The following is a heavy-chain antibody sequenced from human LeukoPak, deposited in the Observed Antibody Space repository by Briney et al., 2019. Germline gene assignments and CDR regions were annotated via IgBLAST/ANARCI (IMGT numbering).Heavy chain of an antibody. J-gene: IGHJ4*02. CDR1: GFTFSTSA. Sequence: ASVKVSCKTSGFTFSTSAVQWVRQARGQRLEWIGWIVVGSGATNYAQSLQGRFTITRDMSTNTAYMELSSLGSEDSAVYYCATVRRFGEEGGYFDYWGQGTLVTVSS. CDR2: IVVGSGAT. V-gene: IGHV1-58*01. D-gene: IGHD3-10*01. CDR3: ATVRRFGEEGGYFDY.